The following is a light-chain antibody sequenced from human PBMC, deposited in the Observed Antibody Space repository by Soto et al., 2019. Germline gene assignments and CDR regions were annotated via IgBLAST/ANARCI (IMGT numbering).Light chain of an antibody. Sequence: QSALTRPPSASGAAGQGVTISCSGGDSNIGPNTVNWYRQVPGTAPKLLIHNNDQRPSGVPDRISGSKSGTSASLAISGLHSDDEADYYCAAWDDSLNAYVFGIGTKVTVL. V-gene: IGLV1-44*01. CDR2: NND. CDR3: AAWDDSLNAYV. J-gene: IGLJ1*01. CDR1: DSNIGPNT.